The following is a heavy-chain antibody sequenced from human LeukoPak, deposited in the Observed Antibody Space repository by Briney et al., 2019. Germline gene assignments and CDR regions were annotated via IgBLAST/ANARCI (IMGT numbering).Heavy chain of an antibody. Sequence: SETLSLTCTVSGGSISSGSYYWGWIRQPPGKGLEWIGEIYHSGSTNYNPSLKSRVTISVDKSKNQFSLKLSSVTAADTAVYYCARSPIVGATVFDYWGQGTLVTVSS. CDR1: GGSISSGSYY. CDR2: IYHSGST. D-gene: IGHD1-26*01. CDR3: ARSPIVGATVFDY. J-gene: IGHJ4*02. V-gene: IGHV4-39*07.